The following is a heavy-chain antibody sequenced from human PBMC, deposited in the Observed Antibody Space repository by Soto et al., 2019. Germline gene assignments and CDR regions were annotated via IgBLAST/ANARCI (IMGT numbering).Heavy chain of an antibody. D-gene: IGHD2-2*01. Sequence: PGESLKISCTGFGYTFTTFWISWVRQMPGKGPEWMGRIDPRGSYVNYSPSFQGHVTISVDKSISTAYLQWGSLKASDTAMYYCARLYCTTSTCDSWFDPWGQGTLVTVPS. V-gene: IGHV5-10-1*01. CDR2: IDPRGSYV. J-gene: IGHJ5*02. CDR1: GYTFTTFW. CDR3: ARLYCTTSTCDSWFDP.